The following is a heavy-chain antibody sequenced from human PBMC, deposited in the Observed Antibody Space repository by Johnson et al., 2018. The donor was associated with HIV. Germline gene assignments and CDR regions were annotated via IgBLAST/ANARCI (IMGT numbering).Heavy chain of an antibody. V-gene: IGHV3-15*01. Sequence: QLVESGGGLVKPGGSLRLSCAASGFTFSNAWMSWVRQAPGKGLEWVGRIKSKTDGGTTDYAAPVKGRFTISRDDSKNTLYLQMNSLKTEDTAVYYCTTDGERCYGGAVDIWGQGTMVTVSS. CDR2: IKSKTDGGTT. D-gene: IGHD2-15*01. CDR1: GFTFSNAW. CDR3: TTDGERCYGGAVDI. J-gene: IGHJ3*02.